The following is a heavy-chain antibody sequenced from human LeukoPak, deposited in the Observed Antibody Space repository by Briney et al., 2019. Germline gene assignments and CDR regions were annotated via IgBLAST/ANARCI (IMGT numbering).Heavy chain of an antibody. D-gene: IGHD4-23*01. Sequence: SETLSLTCTVSGGSISTYCWSWIRQPPGKGQEWIGYIYYSGTTKYNPSLKSRVTISVDTSKNQLSLKLSSVTAADTALYYCARDSSGYGGSYYFDLWGRGTLVTVSS. CDR2: IYYSGTT. CDR3: ARDSSGYGGSYYFDL. V-gene: IGHV4-59*01. J-gene: IGHJ2*01. CDR1: GGSISTYC.